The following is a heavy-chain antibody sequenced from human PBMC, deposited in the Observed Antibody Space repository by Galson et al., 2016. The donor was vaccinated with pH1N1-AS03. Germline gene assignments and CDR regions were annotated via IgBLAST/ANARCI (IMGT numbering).Heavy chain of an antibody. CDR2: KTYGGTTK. V-gene: IGHV3-30*03. Sequence: SLRLSCAASGFAFSSYGMHWVRQAPGKGLEWVALKTYGGTTKFYAGSLKGRFNISRDNSKNTLYLQMNSPRAEDTAIYYCAREDRNFDYWGQGTLVTVSS. D-gene: IGHD1-14*01. J-gene: IGHJ4*02. CDR3: AREDRNFDY. CDR1: GFAFSSYG.